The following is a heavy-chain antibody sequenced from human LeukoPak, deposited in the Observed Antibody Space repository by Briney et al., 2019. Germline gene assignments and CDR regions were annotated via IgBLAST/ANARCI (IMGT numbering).Heavy chain of an antibody. CDR3: AKSGLNRFDY. CDR2: IYSGGST. V-gene: IGHV3-53*01. J-gene: IGHJ4*02. CDR1: GFTVSSNH. Sequence: PGGSLRLSCAASGFTVSSNHMSWVRQAPGKGLEWVSVIYSGGSTYFAGSVKGRFTISRDNSKNTLYLQMNSLRAEDTAVYYCAKSGLNRFDYWGQGTLVTVSS. D-gene: IGHD2-15*01.